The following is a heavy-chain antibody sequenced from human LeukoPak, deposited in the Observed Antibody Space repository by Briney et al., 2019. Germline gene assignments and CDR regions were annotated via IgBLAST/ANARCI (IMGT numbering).Heavy chain of an antibody. D-gene: IGHD2/OR15-2a*01. V-gene: IGHV1-18*01. CDR2: ISCYDGET. Sequence: GASVKVSCKASGYTFRSHGISWVRQAPGQGLEWMGCISCYDGETKYAQKFQGRVTMTTDTSTSTAYMELRSLRSDDTAVYYCAKDPSNSIGRMTWFDPWGQGTLVTVSS. CDR3: AKDPSNSIGRMTWFDP. J-gene: IGHJ5*02. CDR1: GYTFRSHG.